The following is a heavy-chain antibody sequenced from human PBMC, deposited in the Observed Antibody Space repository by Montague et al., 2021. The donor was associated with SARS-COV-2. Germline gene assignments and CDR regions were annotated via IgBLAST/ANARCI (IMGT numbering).Heavy chain of an antibody. D-gene: IGHD4/OR15-4a*01. CDR1: GGSFSGYN. CDR3: ASGVPGY. Sequence: SETLSLTCAVYGGSFSGYNWGWVRQSPGKGLLWIGQINDSGGTKYDPSLKSRVTISLDTPKNQFSLKLSSVTAADTAVYYCASGVPGYWGQGTLVTVSS. J-gene: IGHJ4*02. CDR2: INDSGGT. V-gene: IGHV4-34*01.